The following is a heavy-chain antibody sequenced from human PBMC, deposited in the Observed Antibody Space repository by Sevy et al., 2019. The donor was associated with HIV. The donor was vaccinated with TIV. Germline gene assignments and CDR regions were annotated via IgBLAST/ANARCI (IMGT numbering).Heavy chain of an antibody. CDR2: INPDSGGP. J-gene: IGHJ4*02. CDR3: VRDDRDGYFEY. CDR1: GYTFTGYY. Sequence: ASVKVSCKASGYTFTGYYMHWVRQAPGQGLQWMGWINPDSGGPNYAPKFQGRVTLTRDTSISTAYMELSRLKSYDTAVYYCVRDDRDGYFEYWGQGTLVTVSS. V-gene: IGHV1-2*02.